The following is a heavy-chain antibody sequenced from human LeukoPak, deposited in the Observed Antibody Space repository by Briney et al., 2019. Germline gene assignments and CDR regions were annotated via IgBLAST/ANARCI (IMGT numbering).Heavy chain of an antibody. CDR1: GYTFTSYA. J-gene: IGHJ4*02. CDR2: INAGNGNT. Sequence: ASVKVSCKASGYTFTSYAMHWVRQAPGQRLEWMGWINAGNGNTKYSQKFQGRVTITRDTSASTAYMELSSLRSEDTAVYYCARDGDDYVWGSYCLGYWGQGTLVTVSS. D-gene: IGHD3-16*02. CDR3: ARDGDDYVWGSYCLGY. V-gene: IGHV1-3*01.